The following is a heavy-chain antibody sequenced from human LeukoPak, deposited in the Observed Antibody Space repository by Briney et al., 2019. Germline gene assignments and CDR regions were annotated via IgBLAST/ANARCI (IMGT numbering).Heavy chain of an antibody. CDR3: ARQRLTYDFWSGYYDGRGINWFDP. CDR2: IYHSGST. D-gene: IGHD3-3*01. Sequence: PSETLSLTCTVSGYSISSGYYWGWIRQPPGKGLEWIGSIYHSGSTYYNPSLKSRVTISVDTSKNQFSLKLSSVTAADTAVYYCARQRLTYDFWSGYYDGRGINWFDPWGQGTLVTVSS. V-gene: IGHV4-38-2*02. J-gene: IGHJ5*02. CDR1: GYSISSGYY.